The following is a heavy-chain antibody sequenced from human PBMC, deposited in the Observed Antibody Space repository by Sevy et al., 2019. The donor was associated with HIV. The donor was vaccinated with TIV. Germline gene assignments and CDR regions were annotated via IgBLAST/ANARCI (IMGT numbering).Heavy chain of an antibody. CDR3: ARASQQLVLLREYYFDY. CDR2: IRSSSSYI. V-gene: IGHV3-21*01. CDR1: GFTFNIYS. Sequence: GGSLRLSCAASGFTFNIYSMNWVRQAPGKGLEWVSSIRSSSSYIYYADSLKGRFTVSRDNAKNSLYLQMNSLRAEDTAVYYCARASQQLVLLREYYFDYWGQGTLVTVSS. J-gene: IGHJ4*02. D-gene: IGHD6-13*01.